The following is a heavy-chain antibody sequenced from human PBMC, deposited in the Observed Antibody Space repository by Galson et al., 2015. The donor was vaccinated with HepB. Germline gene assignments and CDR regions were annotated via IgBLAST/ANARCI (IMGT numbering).Heavy chain of an antibody. CDR3: ARDLEYFQH. Sequence: VKVSCKASGYTFTNYGLTWVRQAPGHGLEWMGWISVYNGNTNYAQEFQARVTMTRDTSTSTAYMEVKSLRSDDTAVYYCARDLEYFQHWGQGTLVTVSS. J-gene: IGHJ1*01. CDR1: GYTFTNYG. CDR2: ISVYNGNT. V-gene: IGHV1-18*01.